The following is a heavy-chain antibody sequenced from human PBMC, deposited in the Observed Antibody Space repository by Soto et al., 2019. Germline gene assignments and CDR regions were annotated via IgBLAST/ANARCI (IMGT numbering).Heavy chain of an antibody. D-gene: IGHD1-1*01. CDR3: AKDWTSI. CDR1: GFTFGTYS. V-gene: IGHV3-23*01. J-gene: IGHJ3*02. Sequence: EVQLLESGGGLVQPGGSLKISCAASGFTFGTYSMTWLRKAPGKGLEWVSTISGSGGSTYYIDSVQGRFTISRDNSKNTLYLQMNSLRGEDTAVYYCAKDWTSIWGQGTMVTVSS. CDR2: ISGSGGST.